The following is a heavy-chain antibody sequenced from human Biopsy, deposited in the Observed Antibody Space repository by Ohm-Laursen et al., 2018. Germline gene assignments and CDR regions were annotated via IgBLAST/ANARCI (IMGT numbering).Heavy chain of an antibody. CDR3: VKQWGGYNFDS. D-gene: IGHD1-14*01. J-gene: IGHJ5*01. CDR1: GFTFHTNA. V-gene: IGHV3-23*01. Sequence: SLRLSCAASGFTFHTNAMNWVRQAPGKGLEWVAHIDVSDYNTYYADSVRGRFTISRDNSKQMVHLEINSLTADDTAVYYCVKQWGGYNFDSWGQGTLVTVSS. CDR2: IDVSDYNT.